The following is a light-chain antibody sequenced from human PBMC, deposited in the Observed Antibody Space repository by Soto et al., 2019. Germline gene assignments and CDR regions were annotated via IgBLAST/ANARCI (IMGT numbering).Light chain of an antibody. CDR3: QQRSNWPPIT. Sequence: EIVLTQSPATLSLSPGEIATLSFSASQSVSSYLAWYQHKPGQAPRLLIYDASNRATGIPARFTGGWSGTDFTLTISSLEPDDFAVYYCQQRSNWPPITFGQGTRLEIK. J-gene: IGKJ5*01. V-gene: IGKV3-11*01. CDR1: QSVSSY. CDR2: DAS.